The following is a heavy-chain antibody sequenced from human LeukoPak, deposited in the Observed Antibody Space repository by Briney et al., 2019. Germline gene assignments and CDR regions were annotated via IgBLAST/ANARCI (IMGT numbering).Heavy chain of an antibody. D-gene: IGHD6-13*01. CDR2: IYSSGNT. Sequence: PPETLSLTCTVSGDSISGYYWNWIRQPPGKGLEWLGNIYSSGNTNYNPSLKSRVTISVDTSKNQFSLKLSSVTAADTAVYYCARRTNRGIVAAYFDYWGQGTLVTVSP. CDR3: ARRTNRGIVAAYFDY. V-gene: IGHV4-59*08. CDR1: GDSISGYY. J-gene: IGHJ4*02.